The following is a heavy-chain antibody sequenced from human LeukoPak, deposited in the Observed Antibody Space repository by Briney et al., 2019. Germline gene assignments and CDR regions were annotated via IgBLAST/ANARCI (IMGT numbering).Heavy chain of an antibody. Sequence: GGSLRLSCAASGFAVVTYHMTWVRQAPGKGLEWVSVSHSDGRTFYSDSVKGRFTISRDNSKNTLCLQINNLRAEDTAVYFCARPKQWLGAFDIWGQGTTVTVPS. CDR1: GFAVVTYH. V-gene: IGHV3-53*01. CDR2: SHSDGRT. J-gene: IGHJ3*02. CDR3: ARPKQWLGAFDI. D-gene: IGHD6-19*01.